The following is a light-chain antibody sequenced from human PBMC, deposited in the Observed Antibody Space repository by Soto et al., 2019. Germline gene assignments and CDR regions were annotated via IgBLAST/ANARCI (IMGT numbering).Light chain of an antibody. V-gene: IGKV1-12*01. CDR3: QQGIDFPLA. CDR1: QDIGSW. Sequence: DIQMTQTPSSVSASVGDRVTITCRASQDIGSWLAWYQQKPGKAPKLLISAASTLQSGVPTRFSGSGFGTDFTLTISSLQPEDFATYFCQQGIDFPLAFGGGTKVEIK. J-gene: IGKJ4*01. CDR2: AAS.